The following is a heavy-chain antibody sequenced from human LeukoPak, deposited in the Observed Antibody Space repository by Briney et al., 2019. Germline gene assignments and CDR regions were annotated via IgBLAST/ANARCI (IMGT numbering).Heavy chain of an antibody. J-gene: IGHJ2*01. CDR1: GYSISSGYY. V-gene: IGHV4-38-2*02. D-gene: IGHD2-2*01. CDR3: ARDALYCSSTSCYRYWYFDV. CDR2: IYHSGST. Sequence: SETLSLTCTVSGYSISSGYYWGWIRQPPGKGLEWIGSIYHSGSTNYNPSLKSRVTMSVDTSRNQFSLKLSSVTAADTAVYYCARDALYCSSTSCYRYWYFDVWGRGTLVTVSS.